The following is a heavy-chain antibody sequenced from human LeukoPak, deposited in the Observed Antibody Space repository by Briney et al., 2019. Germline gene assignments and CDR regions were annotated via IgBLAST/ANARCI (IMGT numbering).Heavy chain of an antibody. J-gene: IGHJ4*02. CDR1: GYTFTSYD. V-gene: IGHV1-8*01. CDR2: MNPNSGNT. D-gene: IGHD5-12*01. CDR3: AREYRHQPD. Sequence: GASVKVSCKASGYTFTSYDINWLRQASGQGLEWMGWMNPNSGNTGYAQKFQGRFTMTWDTSISTAYMELSSLGSDDTAVYYCAREYRHQPDWGQGTLVTVSS.